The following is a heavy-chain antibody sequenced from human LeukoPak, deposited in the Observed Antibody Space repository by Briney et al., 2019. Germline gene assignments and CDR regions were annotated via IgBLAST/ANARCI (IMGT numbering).Heavy chain of an antibody. D-gene: IGHD3-3*01. CDR1: GFTFSSYA. V-gene: IGHV3-23*01. CDR2: ISGSSGST. Sequence: GGSLRLSCAASGFTFSSYAMSWVRQAPGKGLEWVSAISGSSGSTYYADSVKGRFTISRDNSKNTLYLQMNSLRAEDTAVYYCAKDQPPYDFWSGYYDAFDIWGQGTMVTVSS. CDR3: AKDQPPYDFWSGYYDAFDI. J-gene: IGHJ3*02.